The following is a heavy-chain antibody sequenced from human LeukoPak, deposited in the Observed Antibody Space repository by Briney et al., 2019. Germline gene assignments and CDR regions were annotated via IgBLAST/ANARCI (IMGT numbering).Heavy chain of an antibody. J-gene: IGHJ4*02. CDR2: MSGTGAST. D-gene: IGHD6-6*01. Sequence: GGSLRLSCEGSGFTFSKYAMNWVRQAPGKGLEWVSAMSGTGASTYYLDSVKGRFTISRDNSNNTLYLQMNSLRAEDTAIYYCAKDLWHLVRMIDHWGQGVLVTVSS. CDR1: GFTFSKYA. V-gene: IGHV3-23*01. CDR3: AKDLWHLVRMIDH.